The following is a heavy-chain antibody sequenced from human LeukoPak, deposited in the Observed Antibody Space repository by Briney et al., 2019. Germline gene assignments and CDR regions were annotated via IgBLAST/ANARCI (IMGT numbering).Heavy chain of an antibody. CDR1: GFTFSSYA. J-gene: IGHJ4*02. CDR3: AELYYDYVWGSYYFDY. D-gene: IGHD3-16*01. Sequence: TGGSLRLSCAASGFTFSSYAMSWVRQAPGKGLEWVSAISGSGGSTYYADSVKGRFTISRDNSRDTLYLQMNSLRAEDTAVYYCAELYYDYVWGSYYFDYWGEGTLVTDSS. CDR2: ISGSGGST. V-gene: IGHV3-23*01.